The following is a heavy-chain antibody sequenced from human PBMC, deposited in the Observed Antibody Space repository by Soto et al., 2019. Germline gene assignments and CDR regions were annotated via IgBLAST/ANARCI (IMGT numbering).Heavy chain of an antibody. J-gene: IGHJ6*02. CDR3: AGGPYMVRGVIIGNVSHYYYYYGMDV. CDR2: IYHSGST. D-gene: IGHD3-10*01. CDR1: GGSISSSNW. Sequence: PSETLSLTCAVSGGSISSSNWWSWVRQPPGKGLEWIGEIYHSGSTNYNPSLKGRVTISVDKSKNQFSLKLSSVTAADTAVYYCAGGPYMVRGVIIGNVSHYYYYYGMDVWGQGATVTVSS. V-gene: IGHV4-4*02.